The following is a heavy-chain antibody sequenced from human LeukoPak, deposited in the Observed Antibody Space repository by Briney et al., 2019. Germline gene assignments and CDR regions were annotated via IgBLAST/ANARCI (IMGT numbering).Heavy chain of an antibody. CDR3: ARGSHRRYSSSWYSL. Sequence: GGSLRLSCAASGFTFSSYNVNWVRQAPGKGPEWVSYISSSSNTIYYADSVKGRFTISRDNAKNSLYLQMNSLRAEDTAVYYCARGSHRRYSSSWYSLWGRGTLVIVSS. D-gene: IGHD6-13*01. CDR1: GFTFSSYN. V-gene: IGHV3-48*04. CDR2: ISSSSNTI. J-gene: IGHJ4*02.